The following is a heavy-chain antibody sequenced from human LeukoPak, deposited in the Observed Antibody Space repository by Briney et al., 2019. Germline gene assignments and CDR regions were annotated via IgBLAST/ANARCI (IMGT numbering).Heavy chain of an antibody. J-gene: IGHJ4*02. CDR3: ARGIDYLDY. V-gene: IGHV3-30-3*01. Sequence: GRSLRLSCAASGFTFSSYAMHWVRQAPGKGLEWVAVISYDGSNKYYADSVKGRFTISRDNSKNTLYLQMNSLRAEDTAVYYCARGIDYLDYWGQGTLVTVSS. CDR1: GFTFSSYA. CDR2: ISYDGSNK. D-gene: IGHD2-21*01.